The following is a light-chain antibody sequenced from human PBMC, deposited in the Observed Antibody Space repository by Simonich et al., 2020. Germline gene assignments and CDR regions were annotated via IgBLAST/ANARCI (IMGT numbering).Light chain of an antibody. CDR3: QSYDSSNQV. CDR2: EDN. V-gene: IGLV6-57*01. J-gene: IGLJ3*02. CDR1: RGSIASNY. Sequence: NFMLTQPHSVSESPGKTVTISCTRRRGSIASNYVQWYQQRPGSSPTTVIYEDNQRPSGVPDRVSGSIDSSSNSASLTISGLKTEDEADYYCQSYDSSNQVFGGGTKLTVL.